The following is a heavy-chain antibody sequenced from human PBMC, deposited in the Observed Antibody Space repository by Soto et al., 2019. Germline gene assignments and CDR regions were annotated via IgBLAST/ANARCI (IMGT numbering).Heavy chain of an antibody. CDR1: GGSVSSGSYY. Sequence: PSETLSLTCTVSGGSVSSGSYYWSWIRQPPGKGLEWIGYIYYSGSTNYNPSLKSRVTISVDTSKNQFSLKLSSVTAADTAVYYCALLYGSGSSFDYYGMDVWGQGTTVTVSS. J-gene: IGHJ6*02. D-gene: IGHD3-10*01. CDR2: IYYSGST. V-gene: IGHV4-61*01. CDR3: ALLYGSGSSFDYYGMDV.